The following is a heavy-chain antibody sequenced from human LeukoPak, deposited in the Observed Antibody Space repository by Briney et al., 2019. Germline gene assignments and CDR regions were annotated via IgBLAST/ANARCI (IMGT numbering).Heavy chain of an antibody. V-gene: IGHV3-74*03. CDR1: GFTFSNTW. CDR2: IHSDGIST. J-gene: IGHJ6*03. Sequence: GGSLRLSCAASGFTFSNTWMHWVRQAPGKGLVWVSRIHSDGISTTYADSVKGRFTISRDNARNTLYLQMNSLRAEDTAVYYCAKGSKLVVITRDHYMAVWGKGTTVTISS. CDR3: AKGSKLVVITRDHYMAV. D-gene: IGHD3-22*01.